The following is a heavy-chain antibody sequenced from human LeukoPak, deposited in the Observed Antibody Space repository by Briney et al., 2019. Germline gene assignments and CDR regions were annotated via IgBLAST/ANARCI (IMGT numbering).Heavy chain of an antibody. CDR3: ARDLHCSGGSCPPDPYYFDY. Sequence: ASVKVSCKASGYTFTSYYMHWVRQAPGQGLEWMGIINPSGGSTSYAQKFQGRVTMTRDTSTTTVYMELSSLRSEDTAVYYCARDLHCSGGSCPPDPYYFDYWGQGTLVTVSS. V-gene: IGHV1-46*01. J-gene: IGHJ4*02. CDR1: GYTFTSYY. CDR2: INPSGGST. D-gene: IGHD2-15*01.